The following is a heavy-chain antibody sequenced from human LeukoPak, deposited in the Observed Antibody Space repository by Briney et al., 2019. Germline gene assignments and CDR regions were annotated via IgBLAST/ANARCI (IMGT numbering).Heavy chain of an antibody. CDR1: GFTFSSYD. J-gene: IGHJ3*02. CDR2: IGTAGDT. CDR3: AREGASDAFDI. V-gene: IGHV3-13*01. Sequence: GGSLRLSCAASGFTFSSYDMNWARQPKGKGLEWVSAIGTAGDTYYPGSVKGRFTISRENAKNSLYLQMNSLRAEDTAVYYCAREGASDAFDIWGQGTMVTVSS.